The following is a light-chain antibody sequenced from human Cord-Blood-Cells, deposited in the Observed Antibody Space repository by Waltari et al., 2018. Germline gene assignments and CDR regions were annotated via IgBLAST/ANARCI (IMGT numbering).Light chain of an antibody. CDR2: DVS. CDR3: SSYTSSSTLDVV. Sequence: QSALTQPASGSGSPGQSITISCTGTSSDVGGYNIVSWYQQHPGKAPKLTIYDVSNRPSGVSNRFSGSKSGNTASLTISGLQAEDEADYYCSSYTSSSTLDVVFGGGTKLTVL. CDR1: SSDVGGYNI. J-gene: IGLJ2*01. V-gene: IGLV2-14*01.